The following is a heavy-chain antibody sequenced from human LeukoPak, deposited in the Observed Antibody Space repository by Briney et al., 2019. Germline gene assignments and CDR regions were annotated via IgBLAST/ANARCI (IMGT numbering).Heavy chain of an antibody. D-gene: IGHD3-3*01. V-gene: IGHV1-2*02. CDR1: GYTFTGHY. Sequence: GASVKVSCKASGYTFTGHYMHWVRQAPGQGLEWMGWINPNSGGTNYAQKFQGRVTMTRDTSISTAYMELSRLRSDDTAVYYCARVDYDFWSGYPYNWFDPWGQGTLVTVSS. CDR3: ARVDYDFWSGYPYNWFDP. CDR2: INPNSGGT. J-gene: IGHJ5*02.